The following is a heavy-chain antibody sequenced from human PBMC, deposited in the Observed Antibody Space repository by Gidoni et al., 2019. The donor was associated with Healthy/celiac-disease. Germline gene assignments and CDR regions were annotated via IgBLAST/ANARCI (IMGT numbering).Heavy chain of an antibody. CDR1: GDSVSSNSAA. CDR2: TYYRSKWYN. V-gene: IGHV6-1*01. CDR3: ARGTEYYYDSSGYGPYYFDY. Sequence: QVQLQQSGPGLVKPSQTLSLTCAISGDSVSSNSAAWNWIRQSPSRGLEWLGRTYYRSKWYNDYAVSVKSRITINPDTSKNQFSLQLNSVTPEDTAVYYCARGTEYYYDSSGYGPYYFDYWGQGTLVTVSS. D-gene: IGHD3-22*01. J-gene: IGHJ4*02.